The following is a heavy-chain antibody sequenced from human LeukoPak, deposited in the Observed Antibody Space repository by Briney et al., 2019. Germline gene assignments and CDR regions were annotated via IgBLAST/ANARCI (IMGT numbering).Heavy chain of an antibody. Sequence: GGSLRLSCAASGVTVSSKYMSWVRQAPGKGLEWVSVMQSGGSTYYADSVKSRFTISRDNSKNTLYLQMNSLRVEDTAVYYCARDGGAGWYFDLWGRGTLVTVSS. J-gene: IGHJ2*01. CDR1: GVTVSSKY. V-gene: IGHV3-53*01. CDR3: ARDGGAGWYFDL. CDR2: MQSGGST. D-gene: IGHD3-16*01.